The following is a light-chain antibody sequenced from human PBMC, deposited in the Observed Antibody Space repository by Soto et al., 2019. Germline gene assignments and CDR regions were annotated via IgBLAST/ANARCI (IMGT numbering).Light chain of an antibody. CDR1: QSVSSN. V-gene: IGKV3-15*01. CDR2: GAS. Sequence: EIVMTQSPATLSVSPGERATLSCRASQSVSSNLAWYQHKPAQAPRLIIYGASTRATGIPARFSGSGSGTEFTLTISSLQSEDFAVYYCQQYNNWLGTFGQGTKLEIK. J-gene: IGKJ2*01. CDR3: QQYNNWLGT.